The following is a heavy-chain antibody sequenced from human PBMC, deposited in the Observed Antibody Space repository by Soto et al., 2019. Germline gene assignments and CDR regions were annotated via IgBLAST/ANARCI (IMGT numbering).Heavy chain of an antibody. CDR3: AMLIHTFDINNNYHGYTWFDP. D-gene: IGHD2-15*01. CDR2: INDNGGGT. V-gene: IGHV3-23*01. Sequence: PGGSLRLSCAASGFTFSNYAMSWVRQAPGKGLEWVSSINDNGGGTYYADSVKGRFTISRDNTKTTLYLQMNSLRAEDTALYHCAMLIHTFDINNNYHGYTWFDPWGQGTLVTVSS. J-gene: IGHJ5*02. CDR1: GFTFSNYA.